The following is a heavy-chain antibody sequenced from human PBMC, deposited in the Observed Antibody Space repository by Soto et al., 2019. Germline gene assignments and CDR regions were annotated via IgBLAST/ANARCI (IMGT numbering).Heavy chain of an antibody. Sequence: SVKVSCKASGGTFSSYAISWVRQAPGQGLEWMGEIIPIFGTANYAQKFQGRVTITADESTSTAYMELSSLRSEDTAVYYCARDEYPYKYCSSTSCYPWFDPWGQGTLVTVSS. CDR1: GGTFSSYA. J-gene: IGHJ5*02. V-gene: IGHV1-69*13. D-gene: IGHD2-2*01. CDR3: ARDEYPYKYCSSTSCYPWFDP. CDR2: IIPIFGTA.